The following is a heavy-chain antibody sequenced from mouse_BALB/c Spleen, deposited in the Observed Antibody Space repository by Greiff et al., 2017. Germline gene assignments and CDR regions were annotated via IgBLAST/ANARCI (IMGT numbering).Heavy chain of an antibody. J-gene: IGHJ2*01. Sequence: EVKLMESGGGLVKPGGSLKLSCAASGFTFSSYAMSWVRQTPEKRLEWVATISSGGSYTYYPDSVKGRFTIPRDNAKNTLYLQMSSLRSEDTAMYYCAREGDYRYDYWGQGTTLTVSS. D-gene: IGHD2-14*01. CDR3: AREGDYRYDY. CDR1: GFTFSSYA. V-gene: IGHV5-9-3*01. CDR2: ISSGGSYT.